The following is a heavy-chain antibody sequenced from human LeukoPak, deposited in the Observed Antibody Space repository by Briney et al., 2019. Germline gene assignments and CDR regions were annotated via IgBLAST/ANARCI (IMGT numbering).Heavy chain of an antibody. CDR2: IYHSGST. CDR3: ARDRSSSWYFIDY. J-gene: IGHJ4*02. CDR1: GGSISSGGYY. V-gene: IGHV4-30-2*01. Sequence: SQTLSLTCTVSGGSISSGGYYWSWIRQPPGKGLEWIGYIYHSGSTYYNPSLKSRVTISVDTSKNQFSLKLSSVTAADTAVYYCARDRSSSWYFIDYWGQGTLVTVSS. D-gene: IGHD6-13*01.